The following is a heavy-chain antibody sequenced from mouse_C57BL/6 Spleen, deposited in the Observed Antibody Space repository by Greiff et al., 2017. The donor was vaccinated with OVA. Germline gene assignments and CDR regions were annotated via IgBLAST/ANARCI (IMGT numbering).Heavy chain of an antibody. V-gene: IGHV5-17*01. CDR1: GFTFSDYG. CDR3: ARGGYYYGTGYFDV. D-gene: IGHD1-1*01. CDR2: ISSGSRTI. Sequence: EVQVVESGGGLVKPGGSLKLSCAASGFTFSDYGMHWVRQAPEKGLEWVAYISSGSRTIYYADTVKGRFTIYRDNARNTLFLQMTSLRSEDTAMYYCARGGYYYGTGYFDVWGTGTTVTVSS. J-gene: IGHJ1*03.